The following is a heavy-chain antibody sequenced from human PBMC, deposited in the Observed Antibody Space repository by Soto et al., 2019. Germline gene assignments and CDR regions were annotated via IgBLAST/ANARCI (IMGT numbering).Heavy chain of an antibody. V-gene: IGHV1-18*04. Sequence: GASVKVSCKASGYTFTSYGISWMRQAPGQGLEWMGWIRAYNGNTNYAQKLQGRVTMTTDTSTSTAYMELRSLRSDDTAVYYCARGKGRNGSGSYLPWFDPWGQGTLVTVSS. J-gene: IGHJ5*02. D-gene: IGHD3-10*01. CDR2: IRAYNGNT. CDR1: GYTFTSYG. CDR3: ARGKGRNGSGSYLPWFDP.